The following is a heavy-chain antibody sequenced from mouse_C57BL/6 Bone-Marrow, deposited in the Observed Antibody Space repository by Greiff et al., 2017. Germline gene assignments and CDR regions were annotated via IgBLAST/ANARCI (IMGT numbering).Heavy chain of an antibody. CDR3: ARDWAYFYAMDY. D-gene: IGHD2-10*01. J-gene: IGHJ4*01. CDR1: GYTFTSYW. CDR2: IDPSDSYT. Sequence: QVQLQQPGAELVMPGASVKLSCKASGYTFTSYWMHWVKQRPGQGLEWIGEIDPSDSYTNYNQKFKGKSTLTVDKSSSTAYMQLSSLTSEDSAVYYCARDWAYFYAMDYWGQGTSVTGSS. V-gene: IGHV1-69*01.